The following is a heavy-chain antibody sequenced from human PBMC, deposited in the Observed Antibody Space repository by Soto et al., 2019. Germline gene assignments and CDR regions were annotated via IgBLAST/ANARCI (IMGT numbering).Heavy chain of an antibody. CDR2: INPEGGDT. V-gene: IGHV1-2*04. CDR1: GDNFADYH. D-gene: IGHD3-9*01. Sequence: ASVKVSCKASGDNFADYHIHWVRQAPGQGFEWMGWINPEGGDTKCAQNFQGWVTMTTDTSSSTAYLGLRRLLSDDTAVYFCARLVTPGEFDYSCQGRFVPVSS. CDR3: ARLVTPGEFDY. J-gene: IGHJ4*02.